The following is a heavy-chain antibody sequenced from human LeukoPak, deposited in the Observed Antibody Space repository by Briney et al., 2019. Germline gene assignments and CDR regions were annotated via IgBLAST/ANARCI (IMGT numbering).Heavy chain of an antibody. CDR3: ARTGNQREWLFSFGI. D-gene: IGHD3-3*01. V-gene: IGHV3-21*01. CDR1: GFTFSSYS. Sequence: GGSLRLSCAASGFTFSSYSMNWVRQAPGKGLEWVSSISSSSSYIYYADSVKGRFTISRDNAKNSLYLQMNSLRAEDTAVYHCARTGNQREWLFSFGIWGQGTMVTVSS. J-gene: IGHJ3*02. CDR2: ISSSSSYI.